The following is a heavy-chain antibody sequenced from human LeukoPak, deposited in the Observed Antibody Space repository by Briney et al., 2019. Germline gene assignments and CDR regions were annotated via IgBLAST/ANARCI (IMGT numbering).Heavy chain of an antibody. CDR2: ISAYNGNT. J-gene: IGHJ5*02. Sequence: ASVKVPCKASGYTFTSYAMNWVRQAPGQGLEWMGWISAYNGNTNYAQKLQGRVTMTTDTSTSTAYMELRSLRSDDTAVYYCARVAVVRGVINWFDPWGQGTLVTVSS. CDR1: GYTFTSYA. CDR3: ARVAVVRGVINWFDP. V-gene: IGHV1-18*01. D-gene: IGHD3-10*01.